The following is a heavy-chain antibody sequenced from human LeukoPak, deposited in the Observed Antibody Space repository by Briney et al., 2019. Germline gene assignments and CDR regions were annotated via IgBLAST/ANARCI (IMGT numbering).Heavy chain of an antibody. V-gene: IGHV4-4*02. J-gene: IGHJ4*02. CDR3: ATFSNTYYDYVWGSYRPI. CDR2: IYHSGST. CDR1: GGSISSSNW. Sequence: SGTLSLTCAVSGGSISSSNWWSWVRQPPGKGLEWIGEIYHSGSTNYNPSLKSRVTISVDKSKNQFSLKLSSVTAADTAVYYCATFSNTYYDYVWGSYRPIWGQGTLVTVSS. D-gene: IGHD3-16*02.